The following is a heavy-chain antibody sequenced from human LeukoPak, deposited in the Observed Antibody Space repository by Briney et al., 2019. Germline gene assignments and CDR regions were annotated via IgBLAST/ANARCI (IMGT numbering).Heavy chain of an antibody. CDR1: AFTFSSYG. CDR3: ARDQAYFDY. Sequence: GGSLRLSCAVSAFTFSSYGMHWVRQAPGKGLVWVAVIWYDGSNKYYADSVKGRFTISRDNSKKTLYLQMNSLRTEDTAVYYFARDQAYFDYWGQGTLVTVSS. V-gene: IGHV3-33*01. CDR2: IWYDGSNK. J-gene: IGHJ4*02.